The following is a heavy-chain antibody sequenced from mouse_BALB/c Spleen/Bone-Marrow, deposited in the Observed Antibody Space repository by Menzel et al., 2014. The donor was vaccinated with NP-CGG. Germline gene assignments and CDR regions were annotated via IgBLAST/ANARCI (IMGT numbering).Heavy chain of an antibody. CDR3: ARGTGWYFDV. D-gene: IGHD4-1*01. J-gene: IGHJ1*01. V-gene: IGHV1-69*01. CDR2: IDTSDSYT. CDR1: GYTFTDYW. Sequence: QVQLQQSGAELVMPGASVKMSCKASGYTFTDYWMHWVKQRPGQGLEWIGAIDTSDSYTSYNQKFKGKATLTVDESSSTAYMQLRSVTSEDSAVYYCARGTGWYFDVWGAGTTVTISS.